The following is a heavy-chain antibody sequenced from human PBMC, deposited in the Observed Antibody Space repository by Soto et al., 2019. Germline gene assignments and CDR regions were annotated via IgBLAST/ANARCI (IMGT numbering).Heavy chain of an antibody. CDR1: GFSLTTYAVG. D-gene: IGHD3-3*01. Sequence: QITLKESGPTLVKPTQTLTLTCTFSGFSLTTYAVGVGWIRQPPGKALEWLALIYWDDDKRYRPSLKSRLTITKAPSNNQVALTMTNTDPVDTATSCLVHAGGNFWNVYSHGAYWGQGTLVTVSS. J-gene: IGHJ4*02. CDR3: VHAGGNFWNVYSHGAY. V-gene: IGHV2-5*02. CDR2: IYWDDDK.